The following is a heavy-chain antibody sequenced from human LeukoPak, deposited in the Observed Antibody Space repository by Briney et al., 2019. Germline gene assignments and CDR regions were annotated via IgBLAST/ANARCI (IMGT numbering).Heavy chain of an antibody. CDR2: ISGSGGST. Sequence: PGGSLRLSCAVSGFSFSSYAMSWARQAPGKGLEWVSAISGSGGSTYYADSVKGRSTISRDNSKNTLYLQMNSLRAEDTAVYYCARGGYYGSGNDFRFDPWGQGTLVTVSS. CDR3: ARGGYYGSGNDFRFDP. V-gene: IGHV3-23*01. CDR1: GFSFSSYA. D-gene: IGHD3-10*01. J-gene: IGHJ5*02.